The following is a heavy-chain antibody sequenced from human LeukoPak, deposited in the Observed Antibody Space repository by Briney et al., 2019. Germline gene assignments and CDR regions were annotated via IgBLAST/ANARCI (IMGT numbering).Heavy chain of an antibody. D-gene: IGHD1-26*01. J-gene: IGHJ4*02. V-gene: IGHV1-24*01. CDR1: GYTLTELS. CDR2: FDPEDGET. CDR3: ARGPPPLYSGSYRPLDH. Sequence: ASVKVSCKVSGYTLTELSMHWVRQAPGKGLEWMGGFDPEDGETIYAQKFQGRVTMTEDTSTDTAYMELSSLRSEDTAVYFCARGPPPLYSGSYRPLDHWGQGTLVTVSS.